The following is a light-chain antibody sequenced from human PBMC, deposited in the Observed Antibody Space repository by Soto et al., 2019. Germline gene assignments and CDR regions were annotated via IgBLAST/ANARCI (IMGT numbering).Light chain of an antibody. V-gene: IGLV2-8*01. CDR3: SSYGGRSNV. CDR2: EVN. Sequence: QSALTQPPSASGSPGQSVAISCTGTSSDVSGYNYISCYQQHPGKAPKLMIYEVNKRPSGVPDRYSGSKSGNAASRTVSGVEAEDEAEYCYSSYGGRSNVFGTGTKVTVL. J-gene: IGLJ1*01. CDR1: SSDVSGYNY.